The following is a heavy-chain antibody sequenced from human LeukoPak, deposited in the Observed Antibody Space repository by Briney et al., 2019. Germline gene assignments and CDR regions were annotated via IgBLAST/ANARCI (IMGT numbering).Heavy chain of an antibody. CDR3: AREARGSGRDFDY. J-gene: IGHJ4*02. V-gene: IGHV3-11*01. CDR2: IGTRSNPI. D-gene: IGHD1-26*01. Sequence: GGSLRLSCAASGFSFSYFYMSWIRQAPGMGLEWISYIGTRSNPIYYADSVKGRFTISRDDAKNSLYLQMNSLRDEDTAAYFCAREARGSGRDFDYWGQGILVTVSS. CDR1: GFSFSYFY.